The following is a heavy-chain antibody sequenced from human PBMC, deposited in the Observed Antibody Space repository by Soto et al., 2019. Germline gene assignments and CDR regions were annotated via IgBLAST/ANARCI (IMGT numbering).Heavy chain of an antibody. D-gene: IGHD1-7*01. CDR2: IKGGDSST. V-gene: IGHV3-23*01. CDR1: GFIFSSYC. Sequence: GGSLRLSCAASGFIFSSYCMHWVRQAPGKGLVWVSAIKGGDSSTYYADSVKGRFTISRDNSKNTLYLQMNSLRAEDTAVYYCAKESENWNYSDYFDYWGQGTLVTVSS. J-gene: IGHJ4*02. CDR3: AKESENWNYSDYFDY.